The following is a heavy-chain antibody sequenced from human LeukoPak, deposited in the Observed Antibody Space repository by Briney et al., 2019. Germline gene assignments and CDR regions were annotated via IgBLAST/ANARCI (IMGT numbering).Heavy chain of an antibody. J-gene: IGHJ4*02. D-gene: IGHD6-19*01. V-gene: IGHV3-21*01. Sequence: GGSLRLSCAASGFTFSSYSMNWVRQAPGKGLEWVSSISSSSSYIFYADSVRGRFTISRDNAKNSLYLQMNSLRAEDTAVYYCARGHGGWYAGDYWGQGTLVTVSS. CDR3: ARGHGGWYAGDY. CDR2: ISSSSSYI. CDR1: GFTFSSYS.